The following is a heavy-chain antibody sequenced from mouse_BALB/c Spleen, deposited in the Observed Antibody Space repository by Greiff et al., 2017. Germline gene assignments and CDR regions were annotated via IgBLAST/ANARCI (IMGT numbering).Heavy chain of an antibody. CDR2: IDPSDSYT. V-gene: IGHV1-69*02. CDR3: AIFGNYAY. J-gene: IGHJ3*01. Sequence: VQLQQPGAELVKPGASVKLSCKASGYTFTSYWMHWVKQRPRQGLEWIGEIDPSDSYTNYNQKFKGKATLTVDKSSSTAYMQLSSLTSEDSAVYYCAIFGNYAYWGQGTLVTVS. CDR1: GYTFTSYW. D-gene: IGHD2-1*01.